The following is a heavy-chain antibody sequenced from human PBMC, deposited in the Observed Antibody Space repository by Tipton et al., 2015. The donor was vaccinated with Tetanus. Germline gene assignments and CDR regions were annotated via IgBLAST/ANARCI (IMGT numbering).Heavy chain of an antibody. CDR3: ARDIAIVRARDWYFDV. CDR2: IWYDGSNK. Sequence: RSLRLSCAASGFTFRSYGMHWVRQAPGKGLEWVALIWYDGSNKNYADSVKGRFTISRDNSKNTLYLQMNSLSAEDTAVYYCARDIAIVRARDWYFDVRGRGTLVTVSS. CDR1: GFTFRSYG. V-gene: IGHV3-33*01. J-gene: IGHJ2*01. D-gene: IGHD2/OR15-2a*01.